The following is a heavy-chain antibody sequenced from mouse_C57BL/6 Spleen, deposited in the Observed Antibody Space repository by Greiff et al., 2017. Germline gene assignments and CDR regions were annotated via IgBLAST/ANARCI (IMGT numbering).Heavy chain of an antibody. Sequence: QVQLKESGAELVKPGASVKMSCKASGYTFTTYPIEWMKQNHGKSLEWIGNFHPYNDDTKYNEKFKGKATLTVEKSSSTVYLELSRLTSDDSAVYYCARGYGSSYGFDYWGQGTTLTVSS. V-gene: IGHV1-47*01. J-gene: IGHJ2*01. CDR1: GYTFTTYP. CDR2: FHPYNDDT. D-gene: IGHD1-1*01. CDR3: ARGYGSSYGFDY.